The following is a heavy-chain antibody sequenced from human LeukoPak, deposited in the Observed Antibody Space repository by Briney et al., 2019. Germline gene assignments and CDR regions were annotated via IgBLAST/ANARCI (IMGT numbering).Heavy chain of an antibody. D-gene: IGHD1-26*01. CDR2: ISSSGSTM. J-gene: IGHJ4*02. CDR3: TRDGLLGATNPFDY. CDR1: GFTFSSYE. V-gene: IGHV3-48*03. Sequence: PGGSLRLSCAASGFTFSSYEMNWVRQAPGKGLEWVSYISSSGSTMYYADSVKGRFTISRDNSKNTLYLQMNSLRPEDTAVYYCTRDGLLGATNPFDYWGQGTLVTVSS.